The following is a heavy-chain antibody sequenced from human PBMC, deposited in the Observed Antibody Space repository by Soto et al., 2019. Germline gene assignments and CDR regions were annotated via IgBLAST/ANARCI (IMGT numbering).Heavy chain of an antibody. CDR1: GFTFSSYW. V-gene: IGHV3-7*05. D-gene: IGHD2-2*01. CDR3: ARAQTRQDCSSTSCPPDRGMDV. J-gene: IGHJ6*02. CDR2: IKQDGSEK. Sequence: GGFLRLSCAASGFTFSSYWMSWVRQAPGKGLEWVANIKQDGSEKYYVDSVKGRFTISRDNAKNSLYLQMNSLRAEDTAVYYCARAQTRQDCSSTSCPPDRGMDVWGQGTTVTVSS.